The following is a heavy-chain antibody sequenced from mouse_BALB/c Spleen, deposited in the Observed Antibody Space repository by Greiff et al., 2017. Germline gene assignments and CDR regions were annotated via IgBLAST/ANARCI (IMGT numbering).Heavy chain of an antibody. D-gene: IGHD2-4*01. CDR3: ARGLRPDWYFDV. J-gene: IGHJ1*01. CDR2: IDPANGNT. Sequence: VQLQQSGAELVKPGASVKLSCTASGFNIKDTYMHWVKQRPEQGLEWIGRIDPANGNTKYDPKFQGKATITADTSSNTAYLQLSSLTSEDTAVYYCARGLRPDWYFDVWGAGTTVTVSS. V-gene: IGHV14-3*02. CDR1: GFNIKDTY.